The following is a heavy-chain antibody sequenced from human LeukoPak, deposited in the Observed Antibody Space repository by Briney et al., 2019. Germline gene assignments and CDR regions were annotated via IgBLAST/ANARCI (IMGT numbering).Heavy chain of an antibody. CDR3: ARDVYCGGDCSYFDY. Sequence: PSETLSLTCTVSGGSISSYYWSWIRQPPGKGLEWIGYIYSSGSTNYNPSLKSRLTISVDTSKNQFSLKLSSVTAADTAVYYCARDVYCGGDCSYFDYWGQGTLVTVSS. J-gene: IGHJ4*02. V-gene: IGHV4-59*01. CDR2: IYSSGST. CDR1: GGSISSYY. D-gene: IGHD2-21*02.